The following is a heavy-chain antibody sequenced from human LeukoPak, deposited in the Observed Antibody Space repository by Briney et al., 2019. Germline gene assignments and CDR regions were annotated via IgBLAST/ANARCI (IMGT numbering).Heavy chain of an antibody. CDR1: GYTFTSYD. CDR2: MNPNSGNT. D-gene: IGHD3-3*01. Sequence: VASVKVSCKASGYTFTSYDINWVRQATGQGLEWMGWMNPNSGNTGYAQKFQGRVTMTRNTSISTAYMELSSLRSEDTAVYYCARDSNRLTYYDFWSGYPRRRWFDPWGQGTLVTVSS. V-gene: IGHV1-8*01. J-gene: IGHJ5*02. CDR3: ARDSNRLTYYDFWSGYPRRRWFDP.